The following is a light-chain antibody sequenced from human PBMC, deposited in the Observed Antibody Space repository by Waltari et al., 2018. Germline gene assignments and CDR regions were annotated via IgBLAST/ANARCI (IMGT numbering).Light chain of an antibody. Sequence: QSALTQHAPLPGSPGHAITSPCAASRLDYRGINNISWYQQHQGKAPNLIIYEISNRPSGVSNRFSGSKSCNTASLTISGLQAEDEADYYCSSYTSSSTHVVFGGGTKLTVL. CDR1: RLDYRGINN. CDR3: SSYTSSSTHVV. J-gene: IGLJ2*01. CDR2: EIS. V-gene: IGLV2-14*01.